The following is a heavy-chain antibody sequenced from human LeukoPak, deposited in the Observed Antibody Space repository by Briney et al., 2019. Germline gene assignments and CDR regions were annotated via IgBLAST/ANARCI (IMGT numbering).Heavy chain of an antibody. CDR1: GFTFSSYD. Sequence: GGSLRLSCAVSGFTFSSYDMHWVRQATGKGLEWVSAIGTAGDTYYPGSVKGRFTISRENAKNSLYLQMNSLRAGDTAVYYCARALVGTGLDYWGQGTLVTVSS. D-gene: IGHD3/OR15-3a*01. CDR3: ARALVGTGLDY. CDR2: IGTAGDT. J-gene: IGHJ4*02. V-gene: IGHV3-13*01.